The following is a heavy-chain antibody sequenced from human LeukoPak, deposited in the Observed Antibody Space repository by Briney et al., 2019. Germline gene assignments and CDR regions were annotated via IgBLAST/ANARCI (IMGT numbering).Heavy chain of an antibody. CDR2: IFHSGST. Sequence: SETLSLTCAVSGYSITSGDYWGWIRQSPGKGLEWIGNIFHSGSTYHNPSLKSRVTISVDTSKNEFSLKLSSVTAADTAVYYCARGIYYLIEYWGQGTLVTVSS. CDR1: GYSITSGDY. V-gene: IGHV4-38-2*01. J-gene: IGHJ4*02. D-gene: IGHD3-10*01. CDR3: ARGIYYLIEY.